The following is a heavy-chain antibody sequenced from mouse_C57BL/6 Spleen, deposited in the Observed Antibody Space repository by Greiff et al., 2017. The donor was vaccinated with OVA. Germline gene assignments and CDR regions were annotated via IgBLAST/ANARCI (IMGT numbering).Heavy chain of an antibody. V-gene: IGHV1-82*01. J-gene: IGHJ3*01. CDR1: GYAFSSSW. D-gene: IGHD1-1*01. CDR2: IYPGDGDT. CDR3: AREDYYVFAY. Sequence: QVQLQQSGPELVKPGASVKISCTASGYAFSSSWMNWVKQRPGKGLEWIGRIYPGDGDTNYNGKFKGKATLTADKSSRTAYMQLSSLTSEDSAVYFCAREDYYVFAYWGQGTLVTVSA.